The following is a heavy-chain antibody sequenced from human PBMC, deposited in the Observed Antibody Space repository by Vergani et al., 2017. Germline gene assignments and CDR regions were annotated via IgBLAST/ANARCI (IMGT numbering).Heavy chain of an antibody. Sequence: QLHLQESGPGLVKPSETLSLTCTVSGGPITSSSYYWGWIRQPPGEGLEWIGNIYHSGGAYYNPSLKGRVTISVDTSKNQFSLEVTSVTAADTAIYFCARTESFILRYFHWALWGQGTLVTVSS. CDR1: GGPITSSSYY. J-gene: IGHJ4*02. CDR2: IYHSGGA. CDR3: ARTESFILRYFHWAL. D-gene: IGHD3-9*01. V-gene: IGHV4-39*01.